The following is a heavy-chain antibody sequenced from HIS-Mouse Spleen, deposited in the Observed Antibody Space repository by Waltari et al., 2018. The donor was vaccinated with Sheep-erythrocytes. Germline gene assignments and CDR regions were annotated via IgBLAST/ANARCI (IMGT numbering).Heavy chain of an antibody. J-gene: IGHJ4*02. D-gene: IGHD1-26*01. CDR2: SNSSSSDR. V-gene: IGHV3-21*01. CDR3: ARVASGATFDY. CDR1: GSTFSSYS. Sequence: EVQLVESGGGLVKPGGSLRLSCAASGSTFSSYSMNWVRQAPGKGVEGVASSNSSSSDRDYGDSGKGRFTISRDNAKDSLYLQLNSLRAEDTAVYYCARVASGATFDYWGQGTLVTVSS.